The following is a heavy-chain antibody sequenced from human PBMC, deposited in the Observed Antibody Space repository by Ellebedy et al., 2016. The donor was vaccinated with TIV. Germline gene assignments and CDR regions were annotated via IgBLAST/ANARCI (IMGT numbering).Heavy chain of an antibody. J-gene: IGHJ6*03. CDR1: GGSISSGSYY. V-gene: IGHV4-61*02. CDR3: ARDRSYYYYYMDV. Sequence: SETLSLXXTVSGGSISSGSYYWSWIRQPAGKGLEWIGRIYTSGSTNYNPSLKSRVTMSVDTSKNQFSLKLSSVTAADTAVYYCARDRSYYYYYMDVWGKGTTVTVSS. D-gene: IGHD3-16*02. CDR2: IYTSGST.